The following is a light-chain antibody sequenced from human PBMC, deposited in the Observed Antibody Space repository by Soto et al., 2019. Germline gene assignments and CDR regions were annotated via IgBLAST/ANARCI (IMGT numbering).Light chain of an antibody. CDR3: QQNFSPPYT. CDR1: QSIRSY. Sequence: DIQMTQSPSSLSASVGDRVTITCRTSQSIRSYLSWYQQKPGKAPKLLIYAASSLQGGVPSRFSGGVSGTEFTLTVTGLQSEDFASYYCQQNFSPPYTFGQGTKLEI. J-gene: IGKJ2*01. V-gene: IGKV1-39*01. CDR2: AAS.